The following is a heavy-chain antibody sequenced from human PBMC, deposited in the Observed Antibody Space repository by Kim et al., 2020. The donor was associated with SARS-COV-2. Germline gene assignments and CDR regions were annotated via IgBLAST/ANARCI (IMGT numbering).Heavy chain of an antibody. V-gene: IGHV3-21*01. D-gene: IGHD2-2*01. Sequence: GGSLRLSCAASGFTFSSNNMNWVRQAPGKGLEWVSSISSTSTYIYYAASVKGRFTISRANAKNSLYLQMDSLRDEDTAVYYCARYVFCSSSNCFRGWFDPWGQGTLVTVSS. J-gene: IGHJ5*02. CDR1: GFTFSSNN. CDR2: ISSTSTYI. CDR3: ARYVFCSSSNCFRGWFDP.